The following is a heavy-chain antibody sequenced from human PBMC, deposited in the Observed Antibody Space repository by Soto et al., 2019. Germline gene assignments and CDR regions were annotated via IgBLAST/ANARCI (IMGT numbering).Heavy chain of an antibody. CDR2: IFSGGST. V-gene: IGHV3-66*01. D-gene: IGHD6-6*01. J-gene: IGHJ4*02. CDR1: GFTVSSTY. CDR3: VRGRIAARDY. Sequence: EVQLVASGGGLVQPGGSLRLSCAASGFTVSSTYMSWVRQAPGKGLELVSVIFSGGSTYYADSVKGRFTISRDNSKNTRYLQMNSLRAEDTAVYYCVRGRIAARDYGGQGTLVTVSA.